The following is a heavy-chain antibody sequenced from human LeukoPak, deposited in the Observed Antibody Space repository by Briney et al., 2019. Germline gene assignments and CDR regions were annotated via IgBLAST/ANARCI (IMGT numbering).Heavy chain of an antibody. D-gene: IGHD5-24*01. J-gene: IGHJ4*02. Sequence: SSVKVSCKASGGTFSSYAISWVRQAPGQGLEWMGGIIPIFGTANYAQKFQGRVTITADESTSTAHMELSSRRSEDTAVYYCARAAMATTHFDHWGQGTLLTVSS. CDR1: GGTFSSYA. V-gene: IGHV1-69*13. CDR3: ARAAMATTHFDH. CDR2: IIPIFGTA.